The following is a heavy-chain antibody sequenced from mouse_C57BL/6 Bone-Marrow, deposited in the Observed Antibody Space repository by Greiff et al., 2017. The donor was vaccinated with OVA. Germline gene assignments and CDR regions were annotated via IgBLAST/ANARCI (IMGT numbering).Heavy chain of an antibody. D-gene: IGHD2-2*01. CDR1: GYTFTDYY. J-gene: IGHJ1*03. CDR2: IYPGSGNT. CDR3: ARSGYDDHWYFDV. Sequence: QVQLKESGAELVRPGASVKLSCKASGYTFTDYYINWVKQRPGQGLEWIARIYPGSGNTYYNEKFKGKATLTAEKSSSTAYMQLSSLTSEDSAVYFCARSGYDDHWYFDVWGTGTTVTVSS. V-gene: IGHV1-76*01.